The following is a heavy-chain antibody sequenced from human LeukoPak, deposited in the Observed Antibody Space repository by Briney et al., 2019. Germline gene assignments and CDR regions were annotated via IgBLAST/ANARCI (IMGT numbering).Heavy chain of an antibody. D-gene: IGHD6-19*01. CDR2: INPSGGST. CDR3: ARVTTEIAVAGTGFDY. J-gene: IGHJ4*02. CDR1: GYTFTSYY. V-gene: IGHV1-46*01. Sequence: GASVKVSCKASGYTFTSYYMHWVRQAPGQGLEWMGIINPSGGSTSYAQKFQGRVTMTRDTSISTAYMELSRLRSDDTAVYYCARVTTEIAVAGTGFDYWGQGTLVTVSS.